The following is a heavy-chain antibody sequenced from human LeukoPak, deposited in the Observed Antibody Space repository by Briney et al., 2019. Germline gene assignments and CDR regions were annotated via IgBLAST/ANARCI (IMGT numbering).Heavy chain of an antibody. Sequence: ASVKVSCKASGYTFTGYYMHWVRQAPGQGLEWMGWINPNSGGTNYAQKFQGRVTMTRDTSISTAYMELSRLRSDDTAVYYCARDYSSSWYPLNAFDIWGQGTMVTVSS. V-gene: IGHV1-2*02. J-gene: IGHJ3*02. D-gene: IGHD6-13*01. CDR1: GYTFTGYY. CDR2: INPNSGGT. CDR3: ARDYSSSWYPLNAFDI.